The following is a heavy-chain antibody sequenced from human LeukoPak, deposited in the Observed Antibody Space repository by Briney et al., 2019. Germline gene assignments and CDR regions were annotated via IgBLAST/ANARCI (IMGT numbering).Heavy chain of an antibody. D-gene: IGHD6-25*01. CDR1: GYTFTSYD. CDR2: MNPNSGNT. CDR3: ARLAGTYSSEVDY. J-gene: IGHJ4*02. V-gene: IGHV1-8*03. Sequence: ASVKVSCKASGYTFTSYDINWVRQATGQGLEWMGWMNPNSGNTGYAQKFQGRVTITRNTSISTAYMELSSLRSEDMAVYYCARLAGTYSSEVDYWGQGTLVTVSS.